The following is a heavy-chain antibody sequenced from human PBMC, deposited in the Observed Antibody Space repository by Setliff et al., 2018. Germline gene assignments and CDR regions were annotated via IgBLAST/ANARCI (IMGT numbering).Heavy chain of an antibody. CDR3: ARDIVVVPAAMCI. D-gene: IGHD2-2*01. Sequence: ASVKVSCKASGYTFTGYYMHWVRQAPGQGLEWMGWINPNSGGTNPAQKFQGRVTMTRDTSISTAYMELSRLGSDDTAVYYCARDIVVVPAAMCIWGQGTMVTVSS. V-gene: IGHV1-2*02. J-gene: IGHJ3*02. CDR2: INPNSGGT. CDR1: GYTFTGYY.